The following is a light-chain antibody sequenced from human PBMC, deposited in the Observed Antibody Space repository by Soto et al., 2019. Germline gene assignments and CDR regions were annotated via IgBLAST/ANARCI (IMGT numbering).Light chain of an antibody. CDR2: GAS. V-gene: IGKV3D-15*01. Sequence: EIVMTQSPATLAVSPGERATRACRASQSVSSNLAWYQQKPGQAPRLLIYGASTRATGIPDRFSGSGSGTDFTLTVSRLEPEDFAMYYCQQYHWAPDTFGQGTRLEI. J-gene: IGKJ5*01. CDR3: QQYHWAPDT. CDR1: QSVSSN.